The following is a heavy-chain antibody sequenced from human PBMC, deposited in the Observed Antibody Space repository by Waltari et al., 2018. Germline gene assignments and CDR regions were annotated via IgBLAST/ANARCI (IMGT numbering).Heavy chain of an antibody. Sequence: QVQLQESGPGLVKPSQTLSLTCTVSGASVNNGDYYWSWIRQPPGKGLEWIGYIYYSGSTYYSPSLKSRVTISLDTSKNLFSLSLSSVTAADTAVYYCARINYASGSSSDYWGQGTLVTVSS. CDR3: ARINYASGSSSDY. CDR1: GASVNNGDYY. J-gene: IGHJ4*02. D-gene: IGHD3-10*01. V-gene: IGHV4-30-4*08. CDR2: IYYSGST.